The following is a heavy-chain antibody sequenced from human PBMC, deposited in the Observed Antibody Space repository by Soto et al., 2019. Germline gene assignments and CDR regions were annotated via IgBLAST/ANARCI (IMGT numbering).Heavy chain of an antibody. J-gene: IGHJ4*02. CDR1: GYTFTSYG. CDR2: ISAYNGNT. Sequence: GASVKVSFKASGYTFTSYGISWLRQAPGQGLEWMGWISAYNGNTNYAQKLQGRVTMTTDTSTSTAYMELRSLRSDDTAVYYCAGDSVWLGDFYDSSGSIGTPGHFDFWGQGTLVTV. V-gene: IGHV1-18*01. CDR3: AGDSVWLGDFYDSSGSIGTPGHFDF. D-gene: IGHD3-22*01.